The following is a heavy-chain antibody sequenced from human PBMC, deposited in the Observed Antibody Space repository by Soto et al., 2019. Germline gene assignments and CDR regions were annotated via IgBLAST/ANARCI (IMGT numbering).Heavy chain of an antibody. CDR1: GFTFPKYS. CDR2: ILGSGGT. CDR3: AKDDVYGDGLWLPES. D-gene: IGHD4-17*01. J-gene: IGHJ5*02. Sequence: SWGTLRLSCPTSGFTFPKYSMLSSRQAPGQGVEWISGILGSGGTYQADSVMGRFTISKDNSRNTLYLQMNSLRAEDTAVYYCAKDDVYGDGLWLPESWGQGTLVTVSS. V-gene: IGHV3-23*01.